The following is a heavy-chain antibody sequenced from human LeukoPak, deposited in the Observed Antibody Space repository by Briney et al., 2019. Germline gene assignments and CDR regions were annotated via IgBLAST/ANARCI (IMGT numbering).Heavy chain of an antibody. Sequence: ASVKVSCKASGGTFSSYAISWVRQAPGQGLEWMGGIIPIFGTANYAQKFQGRVTITRDTSASTAYMELSSLRSEDTAVYYCAREGEWLVRYYYYYGMDVWGQGTTVTVSS. CDR2: IIPIFGTA. CDR1: GGTFSSYA. CDR3: AREGEWLVRYYYYYGMDV. V-gene: IGHV1-69*05. D-gene: IGHD6-19*01. J-gene: IGHJ6*02.